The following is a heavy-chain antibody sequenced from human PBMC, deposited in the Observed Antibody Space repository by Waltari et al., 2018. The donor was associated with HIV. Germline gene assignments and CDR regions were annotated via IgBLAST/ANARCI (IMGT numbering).Heavy chain of an antibody. CDR2: FDPKNGKP. V-gene: IGHV1-24*01. D-gene: IGHD2-15*01. Sequence: QLIQSTSALKRPGASVTISCQVSGYPLTSFSMQWVRQGRGRRLEWMGGFDPKNGKPVYSQRFWGRVSLAEDTSEDTAFLELNRLTSDDTAVYYCVTLYNESPLYSNFWGQGTLVTV. CDR1: GYPLTSFS. CDR3: VTLYNESPLYSNF. J-gene: IGHJ1*01.